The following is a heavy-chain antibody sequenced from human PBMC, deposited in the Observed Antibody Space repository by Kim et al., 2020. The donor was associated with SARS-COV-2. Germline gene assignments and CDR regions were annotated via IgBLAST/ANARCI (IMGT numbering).Heavy chain of an antibody. V-gene: IGHV4-31*03. J-gene: IGHJ5*02. D-gene: IGHD3-22*01. CDR1: GGSISSGGYY. Sequence: SETLSLTCTVSGGSISSGGYYWSWIRQHPGKGLEWIGYIYYSGSTYYNPSLKRRVTISVDTSKNQFSLKLSSVTAADTAVYYCARIVTLRWFDPWGQGTLVTVSS. CDR3: ARIVTLRWFDP. CDR2: IYYSGST.